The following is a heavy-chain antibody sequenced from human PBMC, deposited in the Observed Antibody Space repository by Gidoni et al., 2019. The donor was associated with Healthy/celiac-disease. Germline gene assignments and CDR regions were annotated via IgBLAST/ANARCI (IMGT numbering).Heavy chain of an antibody. CDR2: ISSSGSTI. V-gene: IGHV3-11*01. Sequence: QVQLVESGGGLVKPGGSLRLPCAASGFTFSDYYMSWIRQAPGKELEWVSYISSSGSTIYYADSVKGRFTISRDNAKNSLYLKMNSLRAEDTAVYYCAPDSRLRYFDWLNYWGQGTLVTVSS. J-gene: IGHJ4*02. D-gene: IGHD3-9*01. CDR1: GFTFSDYY. CDR3: APDSRLRYFDWLNY.